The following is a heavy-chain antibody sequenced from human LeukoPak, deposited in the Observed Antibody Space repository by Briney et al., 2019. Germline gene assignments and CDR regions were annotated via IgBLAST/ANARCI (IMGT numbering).Heavy chain of an antibody. CDR2: IKSETDGGTT. V-gene: IGHV3-15*01. Sequence: GGSLRLSCAASGFTFSNAWMNWVRQAPGKGLEWVGRIKSETDGGTTDYAAPVKGRFAISRDDSKNTLYLQMNSLKAEDTAVYYCLTGRAFPWGSYGIDYWGQGTLVTVS. CDR3: LTGRAFPWGSYGIDY. CDR1: GFTFSNAW. D-gene: IGHD3-16*01. J-gene: IGHJ4*02.